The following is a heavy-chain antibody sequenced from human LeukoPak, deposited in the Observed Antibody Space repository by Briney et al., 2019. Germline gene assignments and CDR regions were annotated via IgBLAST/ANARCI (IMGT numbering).Heavy chain of an antibody. CDR3: ASLMGDFWSGYYGDY. CDR1: GFTFSSYG. J-gene: IGHJ4*02. D-gene: IGHD3-3*01. Sequence: GRSLRLSCAASGFTFSSYGMHWVRQAPGKGLEWVAVISYDGSNKYYADSVKGRFTISRDNSKNTLYLQMNSLRAEDTAVYYCASLMGDFWSGYYGDYWGQGTLVTVSS. V-gene: IGHV3-30*03. CDR2: ISYDGSNK.